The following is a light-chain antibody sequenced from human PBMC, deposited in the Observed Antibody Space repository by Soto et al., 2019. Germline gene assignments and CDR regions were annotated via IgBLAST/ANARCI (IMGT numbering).Light chain of an antibody. CDR2: GAS. Sequence: IVLTQSPGTLSLSPGERATLSCKASQSVSNNYLAWYQQKPGQAPRLLIYGASNRATGIPDRLSGGGSGTVFTLTISRLEPEDFAVYYCQQYGSSGTFGQGTKVDIK. CDR1: QSVSNNY. V-gene: IGKV3-20*01. CDR3: QQYGSSGT. J-gene: IGKJ1*01.